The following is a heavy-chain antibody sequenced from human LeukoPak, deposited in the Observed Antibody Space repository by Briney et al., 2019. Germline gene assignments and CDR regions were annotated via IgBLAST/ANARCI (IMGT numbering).Heavy chain of an antibody. CDR2: ISYDGSTK. D-gene: IGHD6-13*01. Sequence: PGGSLRLSCAASGFTFSSYGMDWVRQAPGKGLEWVAVISYDGSTKYYADSVKGRFTISRGNSKNTLYLQMDSLRAEDTAVYYCAKPLQYSSRWYFDYWGQGALVTVSS. V-gene: IGHV3-30*18. CDR1: GFTFSSYG. J-gene: IGHJ4*02. CDR3: AKPLQYSSRWYFDY.